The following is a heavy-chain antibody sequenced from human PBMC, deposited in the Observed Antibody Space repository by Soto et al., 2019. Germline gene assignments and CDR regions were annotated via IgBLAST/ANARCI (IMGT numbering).Heavy chain of an antibody. V-gene: IGHV3-74*01. CDR1: GFTFSSYF. Sequence: EVQLVESGGGSVQPGGSLRLSCAASGFTFSSYFMYWVRLAPGKGLVWVSRIDNDGGTTNYADSVKGRFTISRDNAKNTLYLQMNGLRAEDTAVYYCTSGYYGPDYWGQGTLVTVSS. CDR3: TSGYYGPDY. J-gene: IGHJ4*02. CDR2: IDNDGGTT. D-gene: IGHD3-10*01.